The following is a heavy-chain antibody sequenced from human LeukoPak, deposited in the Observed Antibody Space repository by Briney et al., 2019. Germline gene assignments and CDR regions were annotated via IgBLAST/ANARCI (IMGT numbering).Heavy chain of an antibody. CDR2: IRYDGSNK. CDR1: GFTFSSYG. CDR3: AKTMVRGVNYFDY. Sequence: GGTLRLSCAASGFTFSSYGMRWVRQAPGKGLEGVAFIRYDGSNKYYADSVKGRFTISRDNSENTLYLQMNSLRAEDTAVYYCAKTMVRGVNYFDYWGQGTLVTVSS. J-gene: IGHJ4*02. D-gene: IGHD3-10*01. V-gene: IGHV3-30*02.